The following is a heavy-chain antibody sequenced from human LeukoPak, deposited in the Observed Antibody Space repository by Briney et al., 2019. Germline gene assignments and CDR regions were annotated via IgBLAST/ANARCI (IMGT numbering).Heavy chain of an antibody. D-gene: IGHD3/OR15-3a*01. CDR2: ICPDAIKK. CDR3: TKDKGQGIWTDLTY. CDR1: GFIFSNFA. J-gene: IGHJ4*02. Sequence: GGSLRLSCAASGFIFSNFAMHWVRQAPGKGLEWVAVICPDAIKKYYADSVKGRFTISRDNSKNTLYLQMNSLRPEDTAVYYCTKDKGQGIWTDLTYWGRGNLVTVSS. V-gene: IGHV3-33*06.